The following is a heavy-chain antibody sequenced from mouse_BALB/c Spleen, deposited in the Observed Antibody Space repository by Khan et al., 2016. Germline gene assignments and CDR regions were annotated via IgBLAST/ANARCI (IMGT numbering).Heavy chain of an antibody. Sequence: EVQLVESGPGLVKPSQSLSLTCTVTGYSITSDYAWNWIRQFPGNKLEWMGYISYSGSTSYNPSLKSRISITRDTSKNQFFLELNSWTNEDTATYYCARDYYGSSYCDYWGQGTTLTVSS. J-gene: IGHJ2*01. CDR2: ISYSGST. CDR1: GYSITSDYA. V-gene: IGHV3-2*02. D-gene: IGHD1-1*01. CDR3: ARDYYGSSYCDY.